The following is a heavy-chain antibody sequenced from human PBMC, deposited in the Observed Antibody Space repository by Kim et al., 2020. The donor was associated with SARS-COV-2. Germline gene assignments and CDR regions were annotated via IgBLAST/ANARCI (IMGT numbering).Heavy chain of an antibody. CDR2: IKSNDNTT. CDR1: GFTFSAFA. CDR3: SKGPGSSGCRPDY. D-gene: IGHD2-2*01. V-gene: IGHV3-23*01. Sequence: GGSLRLSCAASGFTFSAFAMSWVRQAPGKGLEWVSIIKSNDNTTHYAESVKGRFTISRDNSKNTLFLEMNSLRAADTAVDYCSKGPGSSGCRPDYWG. J-gene: IGHJ4*01.